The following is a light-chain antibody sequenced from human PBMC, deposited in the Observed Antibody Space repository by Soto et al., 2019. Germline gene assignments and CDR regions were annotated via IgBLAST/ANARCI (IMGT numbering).Light chain of an antibody. V-gene: IGKV1-5*01. J-gene: IGKJ2*01. CDR3: QQYNSYSPYT. CDR1: QSISSW. CDR2: DAS. Sequence: DIQMTQSPSTLSASVGDRVTITCRASQSISSWLAWYQQKPGKAPKLLIYDASSWESGVPSRFSGSGSGTEFTLPISSLQPDDFATYYCQQYNSYSPYTFGQGTKLEIK.